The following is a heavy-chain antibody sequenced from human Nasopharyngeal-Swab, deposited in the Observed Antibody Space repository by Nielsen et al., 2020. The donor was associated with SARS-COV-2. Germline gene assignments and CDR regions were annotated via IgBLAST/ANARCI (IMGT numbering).Heavy chain of an antibody. CDR2: INNDGSST. CDR3: ARDSPWQELDY. CDR1: GFTFSYYW. Sequence: GGSLRLSCAASGFTFSYYWMHWVRQAPGKGLVWVSRINNDGSSTTDADSVKGRFTISRVNAKNTVYLQMNSLRADDTAVYYCARDSPWQELDYWGQGTLVTVSS. D-gene: IGHD1-1*01. V-gene: IGHV3-74*03. J-gene: IGHJ4*02.